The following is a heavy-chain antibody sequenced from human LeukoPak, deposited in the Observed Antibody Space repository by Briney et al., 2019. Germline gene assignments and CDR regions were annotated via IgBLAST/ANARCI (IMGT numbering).Heavy chain of an antibody. CDR1: GFTFSSYA. J-gene: IGHJ4*02. V-gene: IGHV3-30-3*01. Sequence: GGSLRLSCAASGFTFSSYAMHWVRQAPGKGLEWVAVISYDGSNKYYADSVKGRFTISRDNSKNTLYLQMNSLRAEDTAVYYCARDLGVRGVITPDYWGQGTLVTVSS. CDR3: ARDLGVRGVITPDY. D-gene: IGHD3-10*01. CDR2: ISYDGSNK.